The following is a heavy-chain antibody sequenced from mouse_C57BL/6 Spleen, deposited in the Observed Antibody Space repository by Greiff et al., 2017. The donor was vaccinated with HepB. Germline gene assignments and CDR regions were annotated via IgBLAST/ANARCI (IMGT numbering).Heavy chain of an antibody. V-gene: IGHV1-15*01. J-gene: IGHJ1*03. CDR3: TRCTTVVEGVDV. D-gene: IGHD1-1*01. Sequence: QVQLKESGAELVRPGASVTLSCKASGYTFTDYEMHWVKQTPVHGLEWIGAIDPETGGTAYNQKFKGKAILTADKSSSTAYMELRSLTSEDSAVYYCTRCTTVVEGVDVWGTGTTVTVSS. CDR2: IDPETGGT. CDR1: GYTFTDYE.